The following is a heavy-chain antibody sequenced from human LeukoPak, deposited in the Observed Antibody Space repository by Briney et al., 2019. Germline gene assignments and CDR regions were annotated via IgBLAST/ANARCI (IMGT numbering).Heavy chain of an antibody. Sequence: PGGSLRLSCVASGFTFSRYWMSWVRQAPGKGLEWVAKIEQDGSGQYYLDSVKGRFTISRDNAKNSLYLQMNSLRAEDTAVYFCTTGYSSGWYNEGNYWGQGTLVTVSS. CDR2: IEQDGSGQ. V-gene: IGHV3-7*01. CDR1: GFTFSRYW. CDR3: TTGYSSGWYNEGNY. D-gene: IGHD6-19*01. J-gene: IGHJ4*02.